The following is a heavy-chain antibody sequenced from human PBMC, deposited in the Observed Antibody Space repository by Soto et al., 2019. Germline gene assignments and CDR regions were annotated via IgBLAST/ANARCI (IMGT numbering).Heavy chain of an antibody. V-gene: IGHV3-23*01. CDR1: GVTFSTYS. CDR2: FRTGGDDGTT. J-gene: IGHJ4*02. Sequence: PGGSLRLSCAASGVTFSTYSMSWVRQAPGKGLEWVSGFRTGGDDGTTYYADSVKGRFTISRDNSKNTMFLQMNSLRVEDTAIYYCAKKVNSGPGSQYFDYWGQGTLVTV. CDR3: AKKVNSGPGSQYFDY. D-gene: IGHD3-10*01.